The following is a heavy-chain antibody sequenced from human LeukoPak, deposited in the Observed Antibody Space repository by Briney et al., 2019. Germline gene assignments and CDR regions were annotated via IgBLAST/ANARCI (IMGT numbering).Heavy chain of an antibody. CDR3: ARRYGDYLYYFDY. V-gene: IGHV4-59*08. CDR1: GGSMTSYY. Sequence: PSETLSLTCTVSGGSMTSYYWSWIRQPPGKGLEWIGYIYYSGSTNYNPSLKSRVTISVDTSKNQFSLKLSSVTAADTAVYYCARRYGDYLYYFDYWDQGTLVTVSS. CDR2: IYYSGST. J-gene: IGHJ4*02. D-gene: IGHD4-17*01.